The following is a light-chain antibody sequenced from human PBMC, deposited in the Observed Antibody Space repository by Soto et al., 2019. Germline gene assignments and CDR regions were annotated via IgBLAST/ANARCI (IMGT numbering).Light chain of an antibody. CDR2: EVT. CDR3: CSYAGSTTLV. CDR1: SSDVGSYDL. Sequence: QPVLTQPASVSGSPGQSITFSCTGTSSDVGSYDLVSWYQHHPGKVPKLMIYEVTKRPSGVSNRFSGSKSGNTASLTISGLQAEDEADYYCCSYAGSTTLVFGGGTKLTVL. V-gene: IGLV2-23*02. J-gene: IGLJ3*02.